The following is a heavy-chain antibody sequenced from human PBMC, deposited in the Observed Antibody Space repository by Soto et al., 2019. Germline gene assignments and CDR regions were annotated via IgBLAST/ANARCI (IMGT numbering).Heavy chain of an antibody. J-gene: IGHJ4*02. CDR3: ARWGCSGSNCNLNQRSFDL. CDR2: IWYDGSNK. CDR1: GFIFNEYG. V-gene: IGHV3-33*03. Sequence: PGRSLRLSCAASGFIFNEYGMHWVRQAPGKGLEWVAVIWYDGSNKYYADSVKGRFTFSRDNSKNTMSLQMNSLRVEDTAVYYCARWGCSGSNCNLNQRSFDLWGQGTLVTVSS. D-gene: IGHD2-15*01.